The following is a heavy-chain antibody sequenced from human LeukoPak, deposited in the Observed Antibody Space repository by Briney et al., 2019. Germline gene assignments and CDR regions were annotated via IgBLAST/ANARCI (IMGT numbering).Heavy chain of an antibody. CDR1: GGSISSYY. D-gene: IGHD4/OR15-4a*01. Sequence: KPSETLSLTCTVSGGSISSYYWSWIRQPPGKGLEWIGYIYYSGSTNSNPSLRSRVAISVDTSKNQFSLKLNSVTASDTAVYYCARGGATGARTRGAFVPSFDNWGQGSLVTVSS. J-gene: IGHJ4*02. CDR3: ARGGATGARTRGAFVPSFDN. CDR2: IYYSGST. V-gene: IGHV4-59*01.